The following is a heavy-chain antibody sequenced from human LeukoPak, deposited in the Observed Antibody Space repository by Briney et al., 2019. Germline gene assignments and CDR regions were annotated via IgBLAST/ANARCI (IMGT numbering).Heavy chain of an antibody. Sequence: ASVKVSCKASGYTFTGYYMRWVRQAPGQGLEWMGWINPNSGGTNYAQKFQGRVTMTRDTSISTAYMELSRLRSDDTAVYYCARDLGYGSGSYWLWGQGTLVTVSS. CDR1: GYTFTGYY. J-gene: IGHJ4*02. V-gene: IGHV1-2*02. D-gene: IGHD3-10*01. CDR3: ARDLGYGSGSYWL. CDR2: INPNSGGT.